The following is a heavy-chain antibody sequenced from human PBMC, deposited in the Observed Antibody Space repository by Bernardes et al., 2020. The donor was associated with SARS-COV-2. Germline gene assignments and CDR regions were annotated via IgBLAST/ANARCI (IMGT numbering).Heavy chain of an antibody. J-gene: IGHJ4*02. CDR2: INHSGST. CDR3: ARFSVFGMATRRYYFDY. Sequence: SETLSLTCAVYGGSFSGYYWSWIRQPPGKGLEWIGEINHSGSTNYNPSLKSRVTISVDTSKNQFSLKLSSVTAADTAVYYCARFSVFGMATRRYYFDYWGQGTLVTVSS. D-gene: IGHD3-3*01. CDR1: GGSFSGYY. V-gene: IGHV4-34*01.